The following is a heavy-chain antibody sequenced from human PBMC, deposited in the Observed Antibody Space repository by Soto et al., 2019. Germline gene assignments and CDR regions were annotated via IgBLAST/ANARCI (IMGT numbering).Heavy chain of an antibody. Sequence: GGSLRLSCAASGFTFSNAWMSWVRQAPGKGLEWVGRIKSKTDGGTTDYAAPVKGRFTISRDDSKNTLYLQMNSLKTEDTAVYYCTTSYGSGYHNFDYWGQGTLVTVSS. CDR3: TTSYGSGYHNFDY. V-gene: IGHV3-15*01. D-gene: IGHD3-3*01. CDR1: GFTFSNAW. J-gene: IGHJ4*02. CDR2: IKSKTDGGTT.